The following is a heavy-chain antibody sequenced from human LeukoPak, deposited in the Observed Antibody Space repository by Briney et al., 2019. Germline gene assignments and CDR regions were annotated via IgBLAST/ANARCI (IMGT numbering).Heavy chain of an antibody. Sequence: ASVKVSCKASGYTFTSYDINWVRQATGQGLEWMGWMNPNSGNTGYAQKFQGRVTMTRNTSISTAYMELSSLRSEDTAAYYCARGPYGGDWFDPWGQGTLVTVSS. D-gene: IGHD3-10*01. V-gene: IGHV1-8*01. CDR2: MNPNSGNT. J-gene: IGHJ5*02. CDR1: GYTFTSYD. CDR3: ARGPYGGDWFDP.